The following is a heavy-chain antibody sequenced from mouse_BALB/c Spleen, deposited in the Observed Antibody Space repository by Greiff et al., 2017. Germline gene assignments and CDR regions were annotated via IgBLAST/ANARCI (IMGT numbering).Heavy chain of an antibody. Sequence: EVKLVESGGGLVQPGGSRKLSCAASGFTFSSFGMHWVRQAPEKGLEWVAYISSGSSTIYYADTVKGRFTISRDNPKNTLFLQMTSLRSEDTAMYYCARAVMDYWGQGTSVTVSS. J-gene: IGHJ4*01. CDR3: ARAVMDY. V-gene: IGHV5-17*02. CDR1: GFTFSSFG. CDR2: ISSGSSTI.